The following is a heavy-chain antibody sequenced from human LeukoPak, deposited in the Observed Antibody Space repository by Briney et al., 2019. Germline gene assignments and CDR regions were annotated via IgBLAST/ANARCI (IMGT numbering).Heavy chain of an antibody. V-gene: IGHV4-39*07. D-gene: IGHD3-22*01. Sequence: SETLSLTCTVSGGSISSSSYYWGWIRQPPGKGLEWIGSIYYSGSTYYNPSLKSRVTISVDTSKNQFSLKLSSVTAADTAVYYCARRIYDRRAFDIWGQGTMVTVSS. CDR2: IYYSGST. CDR3: ARRIYDRRAFDI. J-gene: IGHJ3*02. CDR1: GGSISSSSYY.